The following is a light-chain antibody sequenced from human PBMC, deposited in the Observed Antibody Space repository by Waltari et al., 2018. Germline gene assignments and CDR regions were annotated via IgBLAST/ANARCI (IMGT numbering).Light chain of an antibody. J-gene: IGLJ3*02. V-gene: IGLV8-61*01. CDR2: KAN. CDR1: SGSLSTTSY. CDR3: ALYMGSGIWV. Sequence: QTVVTQEPSLSVSPGGTVTLTCAVSSGSLSTTSYASWYQQTPGQSPRTLVYKANARSSGVPDRFSGSILGNTAALTITGAQADDESDYYCALYMGSGIWVFGGGTKLTVL.